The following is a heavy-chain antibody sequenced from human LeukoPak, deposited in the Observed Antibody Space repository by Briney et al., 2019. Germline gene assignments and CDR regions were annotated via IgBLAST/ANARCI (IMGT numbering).Heavy chain of an antibody. D-gene: IGHD2-2*01. J-gene: IGHJ4*02. CDR1: GFTFGDYT. V-gene: IGHV3-49*04. Sequence: GGSLRLSCTASGFTFGDYTMSWVRQAPGKGLEWVGFIRSKAYGGTTEYAASVKGRFTISRDDSKSIAYLQMNSLKTEDTAVYYCTRDDPPIVVVPAAMDYWGQGTLVTVSS. CDR3: TRDDPPIVVVPAAMDY. CDR2: IRSKAYGGTT.